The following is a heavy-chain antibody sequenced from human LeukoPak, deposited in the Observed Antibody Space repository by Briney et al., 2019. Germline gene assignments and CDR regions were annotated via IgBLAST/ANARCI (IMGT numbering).Heavy chain of an antibody. Sequence: PSETLSLTCTVSGGSISSSSYYWGWVRQPPGKGLEWIGSIYYSGSTYYNPSLKSRVTISVDTSKNQFSLKLSSVTAADTAVYYCARLTVVAATPLSNYYYYYMDVWGKGTTVTVSS. J-gene: IGHJ6*03. CDR1: GGSISSSSYY. CDR2: IYYSGST. V-gene: IGHV4-39*01. CDR3: ARLTVVAATPLSNYYYYYMDV. D-gene: IGHD2-15*01.